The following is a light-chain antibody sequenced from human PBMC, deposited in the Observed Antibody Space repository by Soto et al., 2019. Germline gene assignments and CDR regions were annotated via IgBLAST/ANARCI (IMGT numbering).Light chain of an antibody. Sequence: DIVLTQSPGPLSLTPGERATLSCKASQSVSNNYLAWYQQKPGQAPRLLIYGASNRATGIPDRFSGSGSGTVFTLTISRLEPEDFAVYYCQQYGSSGTLGQGTKVDIK. J-gene: IGKJ1*01. CDR2: GAS. V-gene: IGKV3-20*01. CDR3: QQYGSSGT. CDR1: QSVSNNY.